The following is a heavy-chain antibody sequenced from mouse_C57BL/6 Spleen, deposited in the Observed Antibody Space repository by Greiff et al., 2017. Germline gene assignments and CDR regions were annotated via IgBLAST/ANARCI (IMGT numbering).Heavy chain of an antibody. D-gene: IGHD4-1*02. J-gene: IGHJ1*03. CDR3: AKVSTGGYFDV. CDR2: IWRGGCT. Sequence: QVQLKQSGPGLVQPSQSLSITCTASGFSLTSYGVHWVRQPPGKGLEWLGVIWRGGCTDYNAAFISRLSISKDNSKSQVFFKMNSLQADDTTMYYCAKVSTGGYFDVWGTGTTVTVSS. CDR1: GFSLTSYG. V-gene: IGHV2-4*01.